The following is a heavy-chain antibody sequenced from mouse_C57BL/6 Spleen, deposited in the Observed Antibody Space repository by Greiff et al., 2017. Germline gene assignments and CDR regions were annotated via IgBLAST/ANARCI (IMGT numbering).Heavy chain of an antibody. CDR1: GFTFSSYG. CDR2: ISSGGSYT. Sequence: DVKLVESGGDLVKPGGSLQLSCAASGFTFSSYGMSWVRQTPDKRLEWVATISSGGSYTYYPDSVKGRFTISRDNAKNTLYLQMSSLKSEDTAMYYCARSTMITTFYAMDYWGQGTSVTVSS. J-gene: IGHJ4*01. V-gene: IGHV5-6*02. D-gene: IGHD2-4*01. CDR3: ARSTMITTFYAMDY.